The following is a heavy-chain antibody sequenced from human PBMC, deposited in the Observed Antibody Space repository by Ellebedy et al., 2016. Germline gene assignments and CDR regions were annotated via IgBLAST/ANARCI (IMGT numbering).Heavy chain of an antibody. V-gene: IGHV4-59*08. D-gene: IGHD2-21*02. CDR1: GGSISSYY. CDR2: IYYSGST. J-gene: IGHJ6*02. Sequence: SETLSLTXTVSGGSISSYYWSWIRQPPGKGLEWIGYIYYSGSTNYNPSLKSRVTISVDTSKNQFSLKLSSVTAADTAVYYCARRQMGVTTDPLDYYYGMDVWGQGTTVTVSS. CDR3: ARRQMGVTTDPLDYYYGMDV.